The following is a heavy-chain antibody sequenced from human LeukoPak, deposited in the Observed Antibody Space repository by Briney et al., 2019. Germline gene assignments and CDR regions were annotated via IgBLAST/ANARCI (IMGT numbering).Heavy chain of an antibody. J-gene: IGHJ3*02. V-gene: IGHV3-30*18. CDR2: ISYDGSNK. D-gene: IGHD6-19*01. CDR1: GFTFSIYV. CDR3: AKVLSVAGTYYALDI. Sequence: QPRRCPRRSYVTTGFTFSIYVKARIHQALSKRLQQTTEISYDGSNKYYAETMKGRFTISRDNSKNTLYLQMNSLRAEDTAVYYCAKVLSVAGTYYALDIWGQYTMVTVFS.